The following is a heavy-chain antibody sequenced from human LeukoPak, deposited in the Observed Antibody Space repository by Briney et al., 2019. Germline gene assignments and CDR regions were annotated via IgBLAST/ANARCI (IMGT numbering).Heavy chain of an antibody. CDR1: GFTFSSYA. Sequence: GGSLRLSCAASGFTFSSYAMSWVRQAPGKGLEWVSAISGSGGSTYYADSVKGRFTISRDNSKNTLYLQMNSLRAEDTAVYYCASVRKGSGSGSYYLDYWGQGTLVTVSS. J-gene: IGHJ4*02. CDR2: ISGSGGST. V-gene: IGHV3-23*01. D-gene: IGHD3-10*01. CDR3: ASVRKGSGSGSYYLDY.